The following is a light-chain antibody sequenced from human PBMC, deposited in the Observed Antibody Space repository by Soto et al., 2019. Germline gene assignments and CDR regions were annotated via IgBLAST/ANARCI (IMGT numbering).Light chain of an antibody. Sequence: QSALTQPPSASGSPGQTVAISCTGTNSDVGGYNYVSWYQQHPGKAPKLMIYDVNKRPSGVPDRFSGSKSGNTASLTVSGLQAEDEADYYCSSHAGSTTSDVFGSGTKVTVL. CDR1: NSDVGGYNY. CDR2: DVN. J-gene: IGLJ1*01. CDR3: SSHAGSTTSDV. V-gene: IGLV2-8*01.